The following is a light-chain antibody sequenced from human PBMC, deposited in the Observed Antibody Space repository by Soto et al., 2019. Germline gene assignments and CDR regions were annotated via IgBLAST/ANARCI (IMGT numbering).Light chain of an antibody. V-gene: IGLV2-14*01. J-gene: IGLJ1*01. CDR2: DVS. CDR3: SSYTSSSTFHV. Sequence: QSALTQPASVSGSPGQSITISCTGTSSDVGGYNYVSWYQQHPGKAPKLMIYDVSNRPSGVSNRFSGSKSGNTPSLTISGLQAEDEADYYCSSYTSSSTFHVFGTGTKLTVL. CDR1: SSDVGGYNY.